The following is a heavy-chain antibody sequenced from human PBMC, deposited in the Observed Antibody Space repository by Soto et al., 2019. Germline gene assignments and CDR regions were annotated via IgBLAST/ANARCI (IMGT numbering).Heavy chain of an antibody. D-gene: IGHD4-4*01. CDR2: INFDGSGT. CDR1: RFTFSRYC. V-gene: IGHV3-74*01. Sequence: PGRSLRLSCAGSRFTFSRYCMYWFRQAPGKGPVWLSRINFDGSGTSYAASLKSRFTISRDNTKNTLYLQMNSLRDEDTAVYYCARVLGASNCYLYYGMDVWGQGTRFTVSS. CDR3: ARVLGASNCYLYYGMDV. J-gene: IGHJ6*02.